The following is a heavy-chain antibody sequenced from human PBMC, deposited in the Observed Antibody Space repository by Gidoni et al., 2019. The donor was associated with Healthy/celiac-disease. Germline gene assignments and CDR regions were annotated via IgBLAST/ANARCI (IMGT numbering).Heavy chain of an antibody. CDR2: IYYSGST. CDR3: ARLRGGSSKRFDP. CDR1: GGSISSSSYY. J-gene: IGHJ5*02. D-gene: IGHD2-15*01. V-gene: IGHV4-39*01. Sequence: QLQLQESGPGLVKPSETLSLTCTVSGGSISSSSYYWGWIRQPPGKGLEWIGSIYYSGSTYYNPSLKSRVTISVDTSKNQFSLKLSSVTAADTAVYYCARLRGGSSKRFDPWGQGTLVTVSS.